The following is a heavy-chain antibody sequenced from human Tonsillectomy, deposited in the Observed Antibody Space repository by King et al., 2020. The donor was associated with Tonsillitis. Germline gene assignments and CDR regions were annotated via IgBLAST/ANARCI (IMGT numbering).Heavy chain of an antibody. J-gene: IGHJ3*02. CDR1: GFTFSSYA. D-gene: IGHD6-19*01. Sequence: VQLVESGGGLVQPGGSLRLSCAASGFTFSSYAMSWVRQAPGKGVEGGSGISGMGVSTFFPDSGKGRVTISRDNSKNTLYLQMNSLRAEDTAASYCAKDLTGSGWLDAFDIWGQGTMVTVSS. CDR3: AKDLTGSGWLDAFDI. CDR2: ISGMGVST. V-gene: IGHV3-23*04.